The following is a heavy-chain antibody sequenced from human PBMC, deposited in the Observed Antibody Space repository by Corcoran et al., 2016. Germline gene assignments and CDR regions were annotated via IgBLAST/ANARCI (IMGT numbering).Heavy chain of an antibody. V-gene: IGHV4-59*01. Sequence: QVQLQESGPGLVKPSETLSLTCAVSGGSISHYYWSWIRQPPGKGLEWIGYIYYSGSTNYNPSLKSRVTISVDTSKNQFSLKLSSVTAADTAVYYCAREITIFGVVNRFDPWGQGTLVTVSS. D-gene: IGHD3-3*01. CDR2: IYYSGST. CDR3: AREITIFGVVNRFDP. J-gene: IGHJ5*02. CDR1: GGSISHYY.